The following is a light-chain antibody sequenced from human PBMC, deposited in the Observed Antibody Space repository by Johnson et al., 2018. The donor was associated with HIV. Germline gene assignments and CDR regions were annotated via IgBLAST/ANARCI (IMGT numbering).Light chain of an antibody. Sequence: QSVLTQPPSVSAAPGQKVTISCSGRNSNIGNNYVSWYQQLPGTAPKLLIYENNKRPSGIPDRFSGSKSGTSATLGITGLQTGDEADYYCGTWDSSLSASFFGTGTKVTVL. J-gene: IGLJ1*01. CDR2: ENN. CDR1: NSNIGNNY. V-gene: IGLV1-51*02. CDR3: GTWDSSLSASF.